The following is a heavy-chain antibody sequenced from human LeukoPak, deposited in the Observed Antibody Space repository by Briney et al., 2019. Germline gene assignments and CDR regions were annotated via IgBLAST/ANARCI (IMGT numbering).Heavy chain of an antibody. V-gene: IGHV3-21*01. CDR2: IFSCSRDI. J-gene: IGHJ4*02. Sequence: GGSLRLSRAPSRFTFSSYSMKWVRQAPGKGLEWGSSIFSCSRDIYYQDSVKGRFTISRDNAKNSLYLQMNSLRAEDTAVYYCARARTAMVRGDTFDYWGQGTLVTVSS. CDR3: ARARTAMVRGDTFDY. D-gene: IGHD3-10*01. CDR1: RFTFSSYS.